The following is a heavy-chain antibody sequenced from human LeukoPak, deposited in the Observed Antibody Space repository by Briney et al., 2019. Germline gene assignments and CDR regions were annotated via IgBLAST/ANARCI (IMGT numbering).Heavy chain of an antibody. CDR3: AKEGEGYSSGWFVDY. D-gene: IGHD6-19*01. Sequence: SGSGGGTYYADSGKGRFTISRDNSKNTLSLQMNSLRAEDTAVYYCAKEGEGYSSGWFVDYWGQGTLVTVSS. J-gene: IGHJ4*02. V-gene: IGHV3-23*01. CDR2: SGSGGGT.